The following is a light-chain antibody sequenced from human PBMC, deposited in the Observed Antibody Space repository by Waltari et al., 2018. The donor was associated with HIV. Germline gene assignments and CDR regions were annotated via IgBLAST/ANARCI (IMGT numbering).Light chain of an antibody. CDR1: SSDVGRYNY. V-gene: IGLV2-14*03. CDR3: SSYTSSSTNV. J-gene: IGLJ1*01. CDR2: DVS. Sequence: QSALTQPASVSGSPGQSITISCTGTSSDVGRYNYVSWYQQHPGKVPKLMIYDVSNRPSGVSNRFSGSKSGNTASLTISGLQAEDEADYYCSSYTSSSTNVFGTGTKVTVL.